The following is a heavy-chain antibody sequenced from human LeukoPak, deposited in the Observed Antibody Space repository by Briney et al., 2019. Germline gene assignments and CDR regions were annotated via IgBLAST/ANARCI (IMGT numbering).Heavy chain of an antibody. V-gene: IGHV3-23*01. CDR3: AKSLSRWDAFDI. D-gene: IGHD5-24*01. CDR2: ISGSGGST. J-gene: IGHJ3*02. CDR1: GFTFSSYA. Sequence: GSLRLSCAASGFTFSSYAMSWVRQAPGKGLEWVSAISGSGGSTYYADSVKGRFTISRDNSKNTLYLQMNSLRAEDTAVYYCAKSLSRWDAFDIWGQGTMVTVSS.